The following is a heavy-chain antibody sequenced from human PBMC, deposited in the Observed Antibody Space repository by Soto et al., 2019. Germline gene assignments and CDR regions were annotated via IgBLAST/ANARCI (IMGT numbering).Heavy chain of an antibody. CDR2: ISSSGSTI. Sequence: GGSLRLSCAASGFTFSDYYMSWIRQAPGKGLEWVSYISSSGSTIYHADSVKGRFTISRDNAKNSLYLQMNSLRAEDTAVYYCARGMDIVVVVAAIVAFDIWGQGTMVTVSS. D-gene: IGHD2-15*01. V-gene: IGHV3-11*01. J-gene: IGHJ3*02. CDR1: GFTFSDYY. CDR3: ARGMDIVVVVAAIVAFDI.